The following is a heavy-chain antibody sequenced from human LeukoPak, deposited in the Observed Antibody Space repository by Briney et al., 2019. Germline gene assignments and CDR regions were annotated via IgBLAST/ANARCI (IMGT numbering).Heavy chain of an antibody. D-gene: IGHD2-21*02. J-gene: IGHJ4*02. V-gene: IGHV3-23*01. CDR2: ISGSGGST. Sequence: PGGSLRLSCAASGFTFSSYAMSWVRQAPGKGLEWVSAISGSGGSTYYADSVKGRFTISRDNSKNTLYLQMNSLRAEDTAVYYCAKDIEYCGGDCYPAFDYWGQGTLVTVSS. CDR3: AKDIEYCGGDCYPAFDY. CDR1: GFTFSSYA.